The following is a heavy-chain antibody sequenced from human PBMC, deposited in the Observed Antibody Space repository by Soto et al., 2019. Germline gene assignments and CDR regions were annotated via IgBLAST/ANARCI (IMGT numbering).Heavy chain of an antibody. Sequence: GGSLRLACVASLFIFSYYAMRWARQAPGKGLEWVALISPAGTNQYYADSAKGRFTISRDNSKNTLYLQMNSLRPEDTGLYYCARENSRISPRLFQHWGHGTLVTVSS. J-gene: IGHJ1*01. CDR1: LFIFSYYA. CDR2: ISPAGTNQ. V-gene: IGHV3-30-3*01. CDR3: ARENSRISPRLFQH. D-gene: IGHD6-6*01.